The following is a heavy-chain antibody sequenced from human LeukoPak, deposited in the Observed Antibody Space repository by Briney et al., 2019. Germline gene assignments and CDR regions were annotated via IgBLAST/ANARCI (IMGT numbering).Heavy chain of an antibody. CDR1: GFTFSSYA. CDR3: ARDRSWYRDYYYGMDV. Sequence: GGSLRLSCAASGFTFSSYAMSWVRQAPGKGLEWVSAISDSGGNTYYADSVKGRFTISRDNSKNTLYLQMNSLRAEDTAVYYCARDRSWYRDYYYGMDVWGQGTTVTVSS. J-gene: IGHJ6*02. D-gene: IGHD6-13*01. CDR2: ISDSGGNT. V-gene: IGHV3-23*01.